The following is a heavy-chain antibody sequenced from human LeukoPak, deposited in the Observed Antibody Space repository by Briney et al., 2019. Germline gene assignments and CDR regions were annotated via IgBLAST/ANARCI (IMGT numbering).Heavy chain of an antibody. D-gene: IGHD2-15*01. J-gene: IGHJ3*02. CDR3: ARDVIVGVVAANDI. Sequence: SETLSLTCTVSGGSISGYYWSWIRQPPGKGLEWIGYIYSSGSTNYDPSLKSRVTISVDTSKNQFSLELCSVTAADTAVYSCARDVIVGVVAANDIWGQGTMVTVSS. CDR1: GGSISGYY. CDR2: IYSSGST. V-gene: IGHV4-59*01.